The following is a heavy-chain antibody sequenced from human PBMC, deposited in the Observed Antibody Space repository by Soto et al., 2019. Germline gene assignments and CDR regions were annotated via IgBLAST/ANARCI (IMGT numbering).Heavy chain of an antibody. Sequence: SETLSLTCTVSGDTIISTRWWSLVRLSPGKGLEWIGEIYHLGRTNYNPSLKSRVTLSIDKSNNQFSLTLTSVTAADTAVYFCARTGKFYYYDTTGLPFDPWGPG. CDR2: IYHLGRT. V-gene: IGHV4-4*02. CDR3: ARTGKFYYYDTTGLPFDP. CDR1: GDTIISTRW. J-gene: IGHJ5*02. D-gene: IGHD3-22*01.